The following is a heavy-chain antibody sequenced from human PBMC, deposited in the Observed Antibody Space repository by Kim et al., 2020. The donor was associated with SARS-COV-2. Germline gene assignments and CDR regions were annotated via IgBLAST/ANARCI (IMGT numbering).Heavy chain of an antibody. V-gene: IGHV4-34*01. J-gene: IGHJ6*02. CDR1: GGSFSGYY. CDR2: INHSGST. D-gene: IGHD3-3*01. CDR3: ARVTIFYYYYGMDV. Sequence: SETLSLTCAVYGGSFSGYYWSWIRQPPGKGLEWIGEINHSGSTNYNPSLKSRVTISVDTSKNQFSLKLSSVTAADTAVYYCARVTIFYYYYGMDVWGQGT.